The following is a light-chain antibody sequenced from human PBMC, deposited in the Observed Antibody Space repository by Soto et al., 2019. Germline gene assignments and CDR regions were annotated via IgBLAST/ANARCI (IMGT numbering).Light chain of an antibody. CDR3: QQYGTSPLT. CDR1: QSVSSNY. Sequence: EIVLTQSPGTLSLSPGERATLSCRASQSVSSNYLAWYQQKPGQAPRLLIYGASSRATGIPDRFSGSGSGTDFTLTISRLEPEDFAVYYCQQYGTSPLTFGGGTMVEIK. V-gene: IGKV3-20*01. CDR2: GAS. J-gene: IGKJ4*01.